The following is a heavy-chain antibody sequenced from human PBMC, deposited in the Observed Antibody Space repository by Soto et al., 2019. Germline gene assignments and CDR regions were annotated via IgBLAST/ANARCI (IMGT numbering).Heavy chain of an antibody. Sequence: ASVKVSCKASGYTFTSYDIYWVRQATGQGLEWMGWMNPNTGNSAYAQKFQGRVTVTSDTSINTVHMELNSVTPEDTAVYYCARAPSYYYGSGSYFVEWFDPWGQGTLVTVSS. CDR1: GYTFTSYD. V-gene: IGHV1-8*01. CDR2: MNPNTGNS. J-gene: IGHJ5*02. CDR3: ARAPSYYYGSGSYFVEWFDP. D-gene: IGHD3-10*01.